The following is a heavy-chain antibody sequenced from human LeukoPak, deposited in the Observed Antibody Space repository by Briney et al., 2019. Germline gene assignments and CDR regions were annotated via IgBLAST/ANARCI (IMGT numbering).Heavy chain of an antibody. CDR2: TNRDETST. Sequence: GGSLRLSCTASGFTFSDYWMQWVRQVPSKGLVWVARTNRDETSTTYADSVRGRFTISRNNAKNTLSLEMNSLRAEDTAVYYCARVRDGGAADFWGQGTLVTVPS. J-gene: IGHJ4*02. V-gene: IGHV3-74*01. CDR3: ARVRDGGAADF. CDR1: GFTFSDYW. D-gene: IGHD4-23*01.